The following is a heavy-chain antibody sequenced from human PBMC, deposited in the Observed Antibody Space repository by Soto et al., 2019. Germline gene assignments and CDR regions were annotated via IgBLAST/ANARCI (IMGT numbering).Heavy chain of an antibody. V-gene: IGHV4-59*08. CDR3: AALGYCSGGSCYGLDY. J-gene: IGHJ4*02. Sequence: QVQLQESGPGLVKPSETLSLTCTVSGGSISSYYWRWIRQPPGKGLEWIGYIYYSGSTNYNPSLKSRVTISVDTSKNQFSLKLSSVTAADTAVYYCAALGYCSGGSCYGLDYWGQGTLVTVSS. CDR1: GGSISSYY. D-gene: IGHD2-15*01. CDR2: IYYSGST.